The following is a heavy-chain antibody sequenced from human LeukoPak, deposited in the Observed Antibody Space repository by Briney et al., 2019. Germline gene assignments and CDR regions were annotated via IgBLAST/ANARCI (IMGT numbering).Heavy chain of an antibody. J-gene: IGHJ6*02. D-gene: IGHD6-13*01. CDR3: AGPSIAAADSYYYYGMDV. CDR1: GYSFTSYW. CDR2: IYPGDSDT. V-gene: IGHV5-51*01. Sequence: GESLKISCQGSGYSFTSYWIGWVRQMPGKGLEWMGIIYPGDSDTRYSPSFQGQVTISADKSISTVYLQWSSLKASDTAMYYCAGPSIAAADSYYYYGMDVWGQGTTVTVSS.